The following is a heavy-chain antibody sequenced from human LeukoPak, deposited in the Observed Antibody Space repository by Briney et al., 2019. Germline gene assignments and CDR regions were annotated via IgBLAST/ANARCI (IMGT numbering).Heavy chain of an antibody. Sequence: GGSLRLSCAASGFTFSSYSMNWVRQAPGKGLEWVSSISSSSSYIYYADSVKGRFTISRDNAKNSLFLQMNSLRDEDTAVYYCARENFGRVVVSLDCWGQGTLVTVSS. D-gene: IGHD3-16*02. V-gene: IGHV3-21*01. CDR3: ARENFGRVVVSLDC. J-gene: IGHJ4*02. CDR1: GFTFSSYS. CDR2: ISSSSSYI.